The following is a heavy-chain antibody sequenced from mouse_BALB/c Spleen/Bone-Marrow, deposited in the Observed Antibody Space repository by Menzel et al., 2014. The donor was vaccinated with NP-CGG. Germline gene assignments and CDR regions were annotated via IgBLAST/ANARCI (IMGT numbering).Heavy chain of an antibody. CDR1: GFTFSSYT. CDR3: TRDLYDGYSYYAMDY. D-gene: IGHD2-3*01. Sequence: EVMLVESGGGLVKPGGSLKLSCAASGFTFSSYTMSWVRQTPEKRLEWVATITSVGVYTYYPDSVKGRFTISRDNAKNTLYLQMGSLKSEDTAMYYCTRDLYDGYSYYAMDYWGQGTSVTVSS. J-gene: IGHJ4*01. V-gene: IGHV5-6-4*01. CDR2: ITSVGVYT.